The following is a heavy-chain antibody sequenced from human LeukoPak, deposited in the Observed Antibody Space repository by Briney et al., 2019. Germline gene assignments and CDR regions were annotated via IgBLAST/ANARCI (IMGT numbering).Heavy chain of an antibody. V-gene: IGHV3-21*01. D-gene: IGHD3-10*01. CDR1: GFTFSGYS. Sequence: GGSLRLSCVASGFTFSGYSMNWVGQSPGQGVEWVSSIGTTSTYIYYADSLKGRVTISRDNAKNSLFLQLNSLRAEDTAIYSCAREGFRGGVITLGAFDTWGQGPRVTVSS. CDR3: AREGFRGGVITLGAFDT. CDR2: IGTTSTYI. J-gene: IGHJ3*02.